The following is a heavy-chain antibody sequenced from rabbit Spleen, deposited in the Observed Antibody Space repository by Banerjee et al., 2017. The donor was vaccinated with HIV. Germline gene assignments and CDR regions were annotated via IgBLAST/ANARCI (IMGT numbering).Heavy chain of an antibody. CDR3: ARDLVAAIGWNFNL. CDR2: INMFTGKS. J-gene: IGHJ4*01. Sequence: QEQLVESGGGLVKPGASLTLICTASGFSFSDKDVMCWVRQAPGKGLEWIACINMFTGKSVYASWAKGRFIMSRPSSTTVTLQMTSLIVADTATYFCARDLVAAIGWNFNLWGPGTLVTVS. D-gene: IGHD5-1*01. CDR1: GFSFSDKDV. V-gene: IGHV1S45*01.